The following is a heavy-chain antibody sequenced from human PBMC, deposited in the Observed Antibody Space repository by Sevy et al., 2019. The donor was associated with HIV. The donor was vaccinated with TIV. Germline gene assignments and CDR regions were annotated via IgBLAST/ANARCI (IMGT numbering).Heavy chain of an antibody. J-gene: IGHJ4*02. D-gene: IGHD3-22*01. CDR1: GFTFSSYN. CDR2: ISSSSSTI. V-gene: IGHV3-48*01. CDR3: ASGSLDSTGYPFDY. Sequence: GGSLRLSCAASGFTFSSYNMNWVRQAPGKGLEWVSYISSSSSTIYYAYSVKGRFTISRDNAKNSLYLQMNSLRAEDTAVYYCASGSLDSTGYPFDYWGQGTLVTVSS.